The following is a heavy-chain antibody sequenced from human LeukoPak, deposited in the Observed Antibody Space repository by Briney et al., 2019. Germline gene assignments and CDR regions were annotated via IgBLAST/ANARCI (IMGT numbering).Heavy chain of an antibody. V-gene: IGHV1-2*02. CDR2: INPNTGGT. CDR1: GYTFTSHY. Sequence: ASVKVSCKASGYTFTSHYIHWVRQAPGQGFEWVGWINPNTGGTDYAQKFQDRIAISTYTSISTTYMELSSLRSDDTALYYCARDLATIDGIAWYYFENWGQGTLVTVS. D-gene: IGHD5-12*01. J-gene: IGHJ4*02. CDR3: ARDLATIDGIAWYYFEN.